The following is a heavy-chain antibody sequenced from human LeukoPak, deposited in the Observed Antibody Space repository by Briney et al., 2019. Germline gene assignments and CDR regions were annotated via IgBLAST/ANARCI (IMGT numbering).Heavy chain of an antibody. Sequence: PSETLSLTCTVSGGSIRSYYWSWIRQPPGKGLEWIGYIYYSGSTNYNPSLKSRVTISVDTSKNQFSLKLSSVTAADTAVYYCARVRYDFVNWWFDPWGQGTLVTVSS. CDR1: GGSIRSYY. CDR2: IYYSGST. J-gene: IGHJ5*02. V-gene: IGHV4-59*01. D-gene: IGHD3-3*01. CDR3: ARVRYDFVNWWFDP.